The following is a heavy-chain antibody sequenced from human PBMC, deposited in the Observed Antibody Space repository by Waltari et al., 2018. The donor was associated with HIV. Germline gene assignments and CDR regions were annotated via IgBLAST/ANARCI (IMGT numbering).Heavy chain of an antibody. CDR2: VHDSGKA. V-gene: IGHV4-4*02. CDR1: DDSMTSGNL. CDR3: ARDRGRGLYLDT. J-gene: IGHJ4*02. Sequence: QLQLQESGPGLVKPSGTLSLLCAVSDDSMTSGNLWNWVRQSPGTGLEWIGQVHDSGKANYNPSFAGRVTVSLDTSTYHVALKMTSATAADTALYYCARDRGRGLYLDTWGQGILVTVSP. D-gene: IGHD2-15*01.